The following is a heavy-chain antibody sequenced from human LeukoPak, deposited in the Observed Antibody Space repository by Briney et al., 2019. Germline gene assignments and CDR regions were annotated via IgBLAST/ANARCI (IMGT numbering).Heavy chain of an antibody. CDR1: GGSISSYY. J-gene: IGHJ4*02. CDR2: IYYSGST. D-gene: IGHD6-19*01. Sequence: SETLSLTCTVSGGSISSYYWSWIRQPPGKELEWIGYIYYSGSTNYNPSLKSRVTISVDTSKNQFSLKLSSVTAADTAVYYCARRTVAGAPFDYWGQGTLVTVSS. CDR3: ARRTVAGAPFDY. V-gene: IGHV4-59*01.